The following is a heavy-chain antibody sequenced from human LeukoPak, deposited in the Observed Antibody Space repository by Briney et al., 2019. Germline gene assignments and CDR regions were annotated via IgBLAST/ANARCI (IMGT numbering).Heavy chain of an antibody. V-gene: IGHV4-59*01. CDR2: IYYSGST. J-gene: IGHJ4*02. CDR3: ARYDYGGNSDY. D-gene: IGHD4-23*01. Sequence: SETLSLTCTVSGGSISSYYWSWIRQPPGKGLERIGYIYYSGSTNYNPSLKSRVTISVDTSKNQFSLKLSSVTAADTAVYYCARYDYGGNSDYWGQGTLVTVSS. CDR1: GGSISSYY.